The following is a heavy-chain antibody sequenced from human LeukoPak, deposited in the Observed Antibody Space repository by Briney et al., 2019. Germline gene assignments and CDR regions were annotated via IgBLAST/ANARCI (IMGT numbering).Heavy chain of an antibody. J-gene: IGHJ4*02. D-gene: IGHD3-22*01. CDR1: GGSFSGYY. Sequence: PSETLSLTCAVYGGSFSGYYWSWIRQPPGKGPEWIGEINHSGSTNYNPSLKSRVTISVDTSKNQFSLKLSSVTAADTALYYCARGYYDDRSGYCLDYWGQGTMVTVSS. CDR3: ARGYYDDRSGYCLDY. V-gene: IGHV4-34*01. CDR2: INHSGST.